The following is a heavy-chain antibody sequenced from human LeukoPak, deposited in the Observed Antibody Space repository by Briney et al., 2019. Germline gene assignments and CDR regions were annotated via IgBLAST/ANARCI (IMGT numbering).Heavy chain of an antibody. CDR3: ARSSYCSSTSCYISRGYYYYYGMDV. Sequence: GGSLRLSCAASGFTFSSYEMNWVRQAPGKGVEWVSYISSSGSTIYYADSVKGRFTISRDNAKNSLYLQMNSLRAEVTAVYYCARSSYCSSTSCYISRGYYYYYGMDVWGQGTTVTVSS. J-gene: IGHJ6*02. CDR2: ISSSGSTI. V-gene: IGHV3-48*03. CDR1: GFTFSSYE. D-gene: IGHD2-2*02.